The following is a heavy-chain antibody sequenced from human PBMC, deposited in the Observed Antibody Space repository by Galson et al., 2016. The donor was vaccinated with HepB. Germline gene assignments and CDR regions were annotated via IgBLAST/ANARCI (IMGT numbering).Heavy chain of an antibody. J-gene: IGHJ4*02. CDR3: ARGWRHNSFDY. V-gene: IGHV3-48*02. CDR1: GFTLSTYS. CDR2: ISSDGNTI. Sequence: SLRLSCAASGFTLSTYSMDWVRQAPGKRPEWISYISSDGNTIYYADSVKGRSTISRGNAKNLVSLQMNSLRDEDTAVYFCARGWRHNSFDYWGQGTLVTVSS. D-gene: IGHD5-24*01.